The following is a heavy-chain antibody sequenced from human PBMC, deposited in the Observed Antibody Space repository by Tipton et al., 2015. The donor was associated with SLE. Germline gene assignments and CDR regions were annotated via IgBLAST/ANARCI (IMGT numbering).Heavy chain of an antibody. CDR3: ARGGQVGSYFDL. V-gene: IGHV4-59*12. Sequence: TLSLTCTVSGDSINGYYWTWIRQPPGKGLEWVGYVYSSGFSDYNPSLRSRVTISLDTSTKHFSLRLSSVTAADTAVYYCARGGQVGSYFDLWGRGTLVTVSS. J-gene: IGHJ2*01. D-gene: IGHD3-10*01. CDR1: GDSINGYY. CDR2: VYSSGFS.